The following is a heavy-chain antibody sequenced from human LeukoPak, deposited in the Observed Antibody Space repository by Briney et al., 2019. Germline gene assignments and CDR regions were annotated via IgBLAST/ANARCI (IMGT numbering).Heavy chain of an antibody. CDR1: GSTLSFYS. D-gene: IGHD1-14*01. V-gene: IGHV3-48*01. CDR2: ISVSGSSI. CDR3: STAEFDY. J-gene: IGHJ4*02. Sequence: PGGSLRLSCAASGSTLSFYSMNWVRQAPGMGLEWISHISVSGSSIHYAESVKGRFTISRDSAKNSLYLQMNSLRAEDTAVYYCSTAEFDYWGQGTLLTVSS.